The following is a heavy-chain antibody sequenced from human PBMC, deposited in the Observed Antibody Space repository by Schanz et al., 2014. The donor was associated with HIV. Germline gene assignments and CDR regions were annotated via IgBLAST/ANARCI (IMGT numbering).Heavy chain of an antibody. V-gene: IGHV3-33*08. J-gene: IGHJ4*02. CDR3: ARVRDTSYYDSSAYYLDY. CDR2: IWYDGSNK. CDR1: GFTFSSYA. D-gene: IGHD3-22*01. Sequence: QVQLVESGGGVVQPGRSLRLSCAASGFTFSSYAMHWVRQAPGKGLEWVAVIWYDGSNKYYADSVKGRFTISRDNSKNTLYLQMNSLRAEDTAVYYCARVRDTSYYDSSAYYLDYWGQGTLVTVSS.